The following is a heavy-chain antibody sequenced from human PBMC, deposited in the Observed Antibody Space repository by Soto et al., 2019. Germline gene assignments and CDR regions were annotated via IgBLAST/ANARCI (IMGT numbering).Heavy chain of an antibody. V-gene: IGHV3-30-3*01. D-gene: IGHD3-3*01. CDR2: ISYDGSNK. J-gene: IGHJ4*02. CDR1: GFTFSSYA. CDR3: ARGWSSGFDY. Sequence: GGSLRLSCAASGFTFSSYAMHWVRQAPGKGLEWVAVISYDGSNKYYADSVKGRFTISRDNSKNTLYLQMNSLRAEDTAVYYCARGWSSGFDYWGQGTLVTVSS.